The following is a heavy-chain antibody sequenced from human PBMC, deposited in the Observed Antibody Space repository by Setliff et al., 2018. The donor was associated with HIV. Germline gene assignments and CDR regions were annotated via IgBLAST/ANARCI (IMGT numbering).Heavy chain of an antibody. D-gene: IGHD2-21*01. CDR1: GLSISSNY. CDR2: IYSGGDA. Sequence: GESLKISCAASGLSISSNYMSWVRQAPGKGLEWVSIIYSGGDAYYSDSLKGRFTISRDNSRNTLYLQMSSLRADDTAVYYCARVVVEIGSQDYFDYWGQGMLVTVSS. CDR3: ARVVVEIGSQDYFDY. J-gene: IGHJ4*02. V-gene: IGHV3-66*02.